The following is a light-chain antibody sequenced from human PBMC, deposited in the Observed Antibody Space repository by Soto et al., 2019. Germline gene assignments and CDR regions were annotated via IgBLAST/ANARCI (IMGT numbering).Light chain of an antibody. CDR1: QSVSSSF. CDR2: GAS. V-gene: IGKV3-20*01. J-gene: IGKJ1*01. Sequence: EIVLTQSPGTLSLSPGERATLSCRASQSVSSSFLAWYQQKPGQAPRLLIYGASNRATGIPDRVSGSGSGTDFTLTISILEPEDFAVYYCQQYVTSPWAFGQGTKVAIE. CDR3: QQYVTSPWA.